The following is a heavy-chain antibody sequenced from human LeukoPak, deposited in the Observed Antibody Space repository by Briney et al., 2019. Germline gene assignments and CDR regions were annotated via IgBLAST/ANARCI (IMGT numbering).Heavy chain of an antibody. J-gene: IGHJ4*02. CDR1: GFTFSTYW. D-gene: IGHD1-26*01. Sequence: GGSLRLSCAASGFTFSTYWVHWVRQAPGKGLVWVSRINPDGSRTDYADSVKGRFTISRDNAKNSLYLQMNSLRAEDTAVYYCARGWDGYWGQGTLVTVSS. CDR3: ARGWDGY. V-gene: IGHV3-74*01. CDR2: INPDGSRT.